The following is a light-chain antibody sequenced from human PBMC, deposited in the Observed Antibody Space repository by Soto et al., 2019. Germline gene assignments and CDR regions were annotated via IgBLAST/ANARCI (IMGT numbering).Light chain of an antibody. J-gene: IGKJ5*01. Sequence: DIQLTQSPSFLSASVGDRVTITCRASQDINTYLAWYQQKPGKAPMILIFAASTLQNGVPSRFSGSGSGTEFTITITSLQPEEFATYYCQQRKSYPITFGQGPRLEIK. CDR3: QQRKSYPIT. CDR2: AAS. V-gene: IGKV1-9*01. CDR1: QDINTY.